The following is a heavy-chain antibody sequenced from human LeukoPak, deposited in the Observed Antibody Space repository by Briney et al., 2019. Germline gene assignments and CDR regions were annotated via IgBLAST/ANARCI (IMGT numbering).Heavy chain of an antibody. J-gene: IGHJ4*02. V-gene: IGHV3-21*01. CDR3: ARDERKYCSDSSCYPGDY. CDR2: ISRTSAYI. D-gene: IGHD2-2*01. CDR1: GFIFSDYA. Sequence: GGSLRLSCAASGFIFSDYAMKWVRQAPGKGLEWVGAISRTSAYIYYSDSVKGRFTLSRDNAGDSVYLQMDSLRAEDTAVYYCARDERKYCSDSSCYPGDYWGQGILVTVSS.